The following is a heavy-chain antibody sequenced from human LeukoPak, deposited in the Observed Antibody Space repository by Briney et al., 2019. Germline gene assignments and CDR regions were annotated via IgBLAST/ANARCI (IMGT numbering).Heavy chain of an antibody. D-gene: IGHD2-2*01. V-gene: IGHV3-11*04. CDR3: ARVLEYCSSTSCYAFDI. Sequence: GGSLRLSCAASGFTFSDYYMSWIRQAPGKGLEWVSYISSSGSTIYYADSVKGRFTISRDSAKNSLYLQMNSLRAEDTAVYYCARVLEYCSSTSCYAFDIWGQGTMVTVSS. CDR2: ISSSGSTI. CDR1: GFTFSDYY. J-gene: IGHJ3*02.